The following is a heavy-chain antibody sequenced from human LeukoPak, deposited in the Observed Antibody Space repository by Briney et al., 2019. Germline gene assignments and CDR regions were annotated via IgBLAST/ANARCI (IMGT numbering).Heavy chain of an antibody. Sequence: GGSLRLSCAASGFTFSSYAMHWVRQAPGKGLEWVAVISYDGSNKYYADSVKGRFTISRDNSKNTLYLQMNSLRAEDTAVYYCAKDNLNTPTRSWYSYYYYYGMDVWGQGTTVTVSS. V-gene: IGHV3-30-3*01. CDR1: GFTFSSYA. CDR2: ISYDGSNK. CDR3: AKDNLNTPTRSWYSYYYYYGMDV. D-gene: IGHD6-13*01. J-gene: IGHJ6*02.